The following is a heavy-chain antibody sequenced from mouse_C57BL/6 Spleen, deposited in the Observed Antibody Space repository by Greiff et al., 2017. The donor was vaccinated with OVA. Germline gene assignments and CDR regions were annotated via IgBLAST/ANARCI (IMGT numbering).Heavy chain of an antibody. J-gene: IGHJ1*03. V-gene: IGHV1-69*01. Sequence: QVQLQQPGAELVMPGASVKLSCKASGYTFTSYWMHWVKQRPGQGLEWIGEIDPSDSYTNYNQKFKGKSTLTVDKSSSTAYMQLSSLTSEDSAVYYCARSDVGWYFDVWGTGTTVTVSS. CDR1: GYTFTSYW. CDR2: IDPSDSYT. CDR3: ARSDVGWYFDV.